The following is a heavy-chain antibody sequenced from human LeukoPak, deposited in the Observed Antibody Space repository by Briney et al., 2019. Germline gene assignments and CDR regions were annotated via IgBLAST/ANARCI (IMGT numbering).Heavy chain of an antibody. V-gene: IGHV3-66*02. D-gene: IGHD6-13*01. J-gene: IGHJ3*02. CDR3: AREEIAAPDAFDI. CDR1: GFTVSSNY. Sequence: GGSLRLSCAASGFTVSSNYMSWVRQAPGKGLEWVSVIYSGGSTYYAESVKGRFTISRDNSKNTLYLQMNILRAEASAVYYCAREEIAAPDAFDIWGQGTMVTVSS. CDR2: IYSGGST.